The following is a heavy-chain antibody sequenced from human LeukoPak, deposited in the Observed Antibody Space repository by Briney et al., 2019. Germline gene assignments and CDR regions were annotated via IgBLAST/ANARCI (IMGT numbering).Heavy chain of an antibody. J-gene: IGHJ4*02. CDR2: VSPPGGGT. D-gene: IGHD7-27*01. CDR1: GFSFSYHG. CDR3: ARDLAWGAFDY. Sequence: PGGSLRLSCVASGFSFSYHGMNWVRLAPGKGLEWVSGVSPPGGGTYYADSVKGRFTISRDDSRSTLSLQMNSLRVEDTAVYYCARDLAWGAFDYWGQGILVAVSS. V-gene: IGHV3-23*01.